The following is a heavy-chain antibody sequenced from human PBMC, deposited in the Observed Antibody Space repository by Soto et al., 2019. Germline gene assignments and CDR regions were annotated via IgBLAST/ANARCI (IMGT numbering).Heavy chain of an antibody. Sequence: SVKVSCKASGGTFSSYAISWVRQAPGQGLEWMGGIIPIFGTANYAQKFQGRVAITADESTSTAYMELSSLRSEDTAVYYCARNSRAAAGTHYYYGMDVWGQGTTVTVSS. J-gene: IGHJ6*02. CDR3: ARNSRAAAGTHYYYGMDV. D-gene: IGHD6-13*01. V-gene: IGHV1-69*13. CDR2: IIPIFGTA. CDR1: GGTFSSYA.